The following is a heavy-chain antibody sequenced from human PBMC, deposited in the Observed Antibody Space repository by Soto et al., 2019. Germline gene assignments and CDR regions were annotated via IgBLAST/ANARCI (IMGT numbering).Heavy chain of an antibody. CDR1: GGTFINFA. J-gene: IGHJ6*02. CDR2: IIPKFSAP. D-gene: IGHD2-21*01. Sequence: VLLEQSGAEVKKPGSSVKVSCKTSGGTFINFAISWVRLAPGQGLEWMGVIIPKFSAPTYAQKFQGRVMITADESTSTAFMELSSLRSEDTAVYFCGRDRVMRGNSYYYGMDVWGQGTTVIVSS. CDR3: GRDRVMRGNSYYYGMDV. V-gene: IGHV1-69*12.